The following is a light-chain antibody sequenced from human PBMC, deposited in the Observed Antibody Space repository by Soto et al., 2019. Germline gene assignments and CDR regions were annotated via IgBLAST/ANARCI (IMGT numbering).Light chain of an antibody. Sequence: EIVLTQSPGSLSLSPGQRVTLSCRASQSVRGSSLAWYQQKPGQAPRLLIYGVSSRATGIPARFSGGGSGTDFSLTISRLETEDFSVYYCQKYGSSPLNFGGGTKVAIK. CDR1: QSVRGSS. CDR3: QKYGSSPLN. CDR2: GVS. J-gene: IGKJ4*01. V-gene: IGKV3-20*01.